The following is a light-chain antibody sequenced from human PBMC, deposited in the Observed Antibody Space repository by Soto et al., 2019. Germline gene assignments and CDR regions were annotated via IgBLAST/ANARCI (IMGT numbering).Light chain of an antibody. CDR3: QQYNNWPPEET. Sequence: EIVLTQSPGTLSLSPGERATLSCRASQSVSSSYLAWYQLKPGQAPRLLIYGASTRATGIPARFSGSGSGTEFTLTISSLQSEDFAVYYCQQYNNWPPEETFGQGTKVDIK. CDR2: GAS. J-gene: IGKJ1*01. CDR1: QSVSSSY. V-gene: IGKV3-15*01.